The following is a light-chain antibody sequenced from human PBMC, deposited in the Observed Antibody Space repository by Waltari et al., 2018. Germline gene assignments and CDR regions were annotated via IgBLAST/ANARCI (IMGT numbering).Light chain of an antibody. Sequence: QSALTQPASVSGSPGQSITISCTGTSNDVGGYNYVSWYQQHPGKAPKLMIFDVNERPSGVSKRVCGSKAGHTASLTIPGLQAEDEADYFCTSFTSSSTWVFGGGTKLTVL. CDR3: TSFTSSSTWV. V-gene: IGLV2-14*01. CDR1: SNDVGGYNY. CDR2: DVN. J-gene: IGLJ3*02.